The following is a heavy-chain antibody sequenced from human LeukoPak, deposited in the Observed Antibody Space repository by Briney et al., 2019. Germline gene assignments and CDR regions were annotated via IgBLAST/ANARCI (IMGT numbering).Heavy chain of an antibody. D-gene: IGHD5-24*01. CDR1: GFTFSSYA. Sequence: GGSLRLSCAASGFTFSSYAIHWVRQAPGKGLEWVSVISYDGSDKYYADSVKGRFSISRDNSKNTLYLQMNSLRAEDTAVYYCARSRDGYNYAFDYWGQGTLVTVSS. CDR2: ISYDGSDK. CDR3: ARSRDGYNYAFDY. V-gene: IGHV3-30-3*01. J-gene: IGHJ4*02.